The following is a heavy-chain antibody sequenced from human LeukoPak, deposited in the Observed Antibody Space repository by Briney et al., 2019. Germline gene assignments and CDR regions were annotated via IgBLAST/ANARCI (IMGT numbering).Heavy chain of an antibody. CDR3: ARTLGGMTVERATGLDL. D-gene: IGHD5-24*01. V-gene: IGHV1-46*01. J-gene: IGHJ2*01. CDR1: GYTFTTYY. Sequence: ASVKVSCKASGYTFTTYYMHWVRQAPGQGLEWMGIIDPSGGSTSYAQKFQGRVTMTTHTSTSTAYMELRSLTSDDTAVYYCARTLGGMTVERATGLDLWGRGTLVTVSS. CDR2: IDPSGGST.